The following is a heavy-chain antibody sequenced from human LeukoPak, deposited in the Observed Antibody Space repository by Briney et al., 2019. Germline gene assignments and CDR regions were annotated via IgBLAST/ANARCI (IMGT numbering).Heavy chain of an antibody. V-gene: IGHV1-8*03. J-gene: IGHJ5*02. CDR1: GYTFTSYD. D-gene: IGHD6-13*01. Sequence: ASVKVSCKASGYTFTSYDINWVRQATGQGLEWMGWMNPNSGNTGYAQKFQGRVTITRNTSISTAYMELSSLRSEDTAVYYCARERVRAAARQNNWFDPWGQGTLVTVSS. CDR2: MNPNSGNT. CDR3: ARERVRAAARQNNWFDP.